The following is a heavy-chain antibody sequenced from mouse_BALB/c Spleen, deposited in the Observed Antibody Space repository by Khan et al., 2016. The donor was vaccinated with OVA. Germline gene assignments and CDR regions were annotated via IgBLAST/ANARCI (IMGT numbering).Heavy chain of an antibody. CDR1: GYTFTDYV. V-gene: IGHV1-77*01. CDR2: IFPGGGSS. D-gene: IGHD2-3*01. Sequence: QVQLQQSGPELVKPGASVKVSCKASGYTFTDYVINWVKQRTGQGLEWIGDIFPGGGSSYYNEKFKGKAKLTADKSSNTAYMQLSSLTFEDSAVYFCARGGYSVFAYWGQGTLVTVSA. J-gene: IGHJ3*01. CDR3: ARGGYSVFAY.